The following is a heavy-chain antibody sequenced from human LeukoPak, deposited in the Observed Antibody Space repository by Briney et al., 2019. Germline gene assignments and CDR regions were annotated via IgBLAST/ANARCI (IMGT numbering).Heavy chain of an antibody. CDR1: GGSFSGYF. CDR2: INHSSRST. CDR3: ARGGYTIYRSRTPNMDV. J-gene: IGHJ6*03. Sequence: SETLSLTCAVYGGSFSGYFWSWIRQPPGKGWEWIGEINHSSRSTSWNPSLKSRVTISLDTSKKQFSLKLNPVTAADTAVYYCARGGYTIYRSRTPNMDVWGKGTTVTVSS. D-gene: IGHD3-3*01. V-gene: IGHV4-34*01.